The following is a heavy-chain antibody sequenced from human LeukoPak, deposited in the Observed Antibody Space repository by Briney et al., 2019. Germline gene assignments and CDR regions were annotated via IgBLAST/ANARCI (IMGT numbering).Heavy chain of an antibody. D-gene: IGHD1-26*01. CDR3: ASGVGAMIGHGMDV. CDR2: IGTAGDT. CDR1: GFTFSSYD. Sequence: GGSLRLSCAASGFTFSSYDMHWVRQATGKGLEWVSGIGTAGDTYYPGSVKGRFTISRENAKNSLYLQMNSLRAGDTAVYYCASGVGAMIGHGMDVCGQGTTVTVSS. V-gene: IGHV3-13*04. J-gene: IGHJ6*02.